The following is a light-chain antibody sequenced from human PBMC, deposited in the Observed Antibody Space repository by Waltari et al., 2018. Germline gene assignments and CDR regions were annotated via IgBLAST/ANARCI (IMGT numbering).Light chain of an antibody. Sequence: DIQMIQSPSTLSAYVGDTVTITCRASRALNSWLAWYQQKPGRAPRLRMYKASTLESGVPSRFSGVGARTDYTLTISNLQPEDSAIYYCQQYNTYSWAFGQGTKVEIK. CDR2: KAS. CDR1: RALNSW. J-gene: IGKJ1*01. CDR3: QQYNTYSWA. V-gene: IGKV1-5*03.